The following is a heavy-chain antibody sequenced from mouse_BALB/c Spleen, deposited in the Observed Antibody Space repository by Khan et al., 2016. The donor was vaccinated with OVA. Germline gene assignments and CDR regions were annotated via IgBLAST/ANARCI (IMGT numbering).Heavy chain of an antibody. D-gene: IGHD1-1*01. Sequence: QVQLQQPGAELVRPGASVKLSCKASGYTFTSFWMNWVKLRPGQSLEWIGMIDPSDNKTHYNQMFKDKATLTVDKSSNTAYMQLSSLTSEASAVYFCARGGYATSFAFWGQGTLVTVSP. J-gene: IGHJ3*01. CDR2: IDPSDNKT. CDR1: GYTFTSFW. V-gene: IGHV1-61*01. CDR3: ARGGYATSFAF.